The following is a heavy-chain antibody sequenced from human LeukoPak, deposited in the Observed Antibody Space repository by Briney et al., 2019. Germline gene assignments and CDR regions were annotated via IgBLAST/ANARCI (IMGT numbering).Heavy chain of an antibody. CDR3: ARAVAYCGGDCYSGDYFDY. J-gene: IGHJ4*02. V-gene: IGHV4-59*01. Sequence: SETLSLTCTVSGGSISSYYWSWIRQPPGKGLEWIGYIYYSGSTNYNPSLKSRVTISVDTSKNQFSLKLSSVIAADTAVYYCARAVAYCGGDCYSGDYFDYWGQGTLVTVSS. CDR1: GGSISSYY. D-gene: IGHD2-21*02. CDR2: IYYSGST.